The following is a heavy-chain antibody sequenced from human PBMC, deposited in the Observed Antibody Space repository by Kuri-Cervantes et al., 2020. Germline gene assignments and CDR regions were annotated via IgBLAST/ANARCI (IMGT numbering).Heavy chain of an antibody. CDR1: GFTFSSYA. D-gene: IGHD6-13*01. V-gene: IGHV3-66*03. Sequence: GGSLRLSCAASGFTFSSYAMSWVRQAPGKGLEWVSVIYSCGSTYYADSVKGRFTISRDNSKNTLYLQMNSLRAEDTAVYYCARVQVTSSWFRYYYYYMDVWGKGTTVTVSS. J-gene: IGHJ6*03. CDR2: IYSCGST. CDR3: ARVQVTSSWFRYYYYYMDV.